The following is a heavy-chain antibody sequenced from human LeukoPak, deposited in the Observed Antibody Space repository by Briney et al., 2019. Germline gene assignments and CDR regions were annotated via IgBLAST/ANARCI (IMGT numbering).Heavy chain of an antibody. CDR3: ARLDYGDGGLSI. Sequence: KASETLSLTCTVSGGSISSYYWSWIRQPPGKGLEWIGYIYYSGSTNYNPSLKSRVTISVDTSKNQFSLKLSSVTAADTAVYYCARLDYGDGGLSIWGQGTMVTVSS. V-gene: IGHV4-59*01. J-gene: IGHJ3*02. CDR2: IYYSGST. CDR1: GGSISSYY. D-gene: IGHD4-17*01.